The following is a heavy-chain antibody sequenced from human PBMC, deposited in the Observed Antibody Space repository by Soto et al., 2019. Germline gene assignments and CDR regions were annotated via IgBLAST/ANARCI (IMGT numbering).Heavy chain of an antibody. Sequence: SETLSLTCTVSGGSISSYYWSWIRQPPGKGLEWIGYIYYSGSTNYNPSLKSRVTISVDTSKNQFSLKLSSVTAADTAVYCCARGSSIAGLYYGMDVWGQGTTVTVS. J-gene: IGHJ6*02. CDR3: ARGSSIAGLYYGMDV. V-gene: IGHV4-59*01. CDR1: GGSISSYY. D-gene: IGHD6-6*01. CDR2: IYYSGST.